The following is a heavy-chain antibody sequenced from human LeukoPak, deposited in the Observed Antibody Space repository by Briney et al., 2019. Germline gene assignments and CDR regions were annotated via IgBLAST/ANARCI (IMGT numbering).Heavy chain of an antibody. V-gene: IGHV3-74*01. D-gene: IGHD3-10*01. CDR3: ARDQTLGLDHDAFDI. CDR1: VFTFSSYW. Sequence: GGSLRLSCAASVFTFSSYWMHSVRQAPGKGLVWVSRINSDGSSTSYADSVKGRFTISRDNAKNTLYLQMNSLRAEDTAVYYCARDQTLGLDHDAFDIWGQGTMVTVSS. CDR2: INSDGSST. J-gene: IGHJ3*02.